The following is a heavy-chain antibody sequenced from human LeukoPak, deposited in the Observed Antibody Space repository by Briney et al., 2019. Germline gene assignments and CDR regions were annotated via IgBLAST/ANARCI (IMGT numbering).Heavy chain of an antibody. Sequence: GGSLRLSCVASGFTSSSYAMSWVRQAPGKGLEWVSAISGSGGSTYYADSVKGRFTISRDNSKNTLYLQMNGLRAEDTAVYYCARGGFLEWSTPLYYYYYGMDVWGQGTTVTVSS. J-gene: IGHJ6*02. CDR2: ISGSGGST. CDR3: ARGGFLEWSTPLYYYYYGMDV. D-gene: IGHD3-3*01. V-gene: IGHV3-23*01. CDR1: GFTSSSYA.